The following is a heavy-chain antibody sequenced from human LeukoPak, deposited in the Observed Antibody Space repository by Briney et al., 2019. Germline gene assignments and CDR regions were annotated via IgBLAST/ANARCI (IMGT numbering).Heavy chain of an antibody. CDR3: ARVPYGPDPYYYGMDV. V-gene: IGHV4-4*07. Sequence: SETLSLTCTVSGGSISGYYWSWIRQPAGKGLEWIGRIYTSGSTNYNPSLKSRVTMSVDTSKNQFSLKLSSVTAADTAVYYCARVPYGPDPYYYGMDVWGQGTTVTVSS. J-gene: IGHJ6*02. CDR2: IYTSGST. D-gene: IGHD3-10*01. CDR1: GGSISGYY.